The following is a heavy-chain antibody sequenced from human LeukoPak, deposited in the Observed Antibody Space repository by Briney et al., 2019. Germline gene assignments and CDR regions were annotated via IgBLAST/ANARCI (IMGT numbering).Heavy chain of an antibody. D-gene: IGHD3-10*01. CDR2: IFHTGST. V-gene: IGHV4-59*08. J-gene: IGHJ4*02. CDR1: GGSISSYY. CDR3: ARHAGGYTHFDS. Sequence: SETLSLTRTVSGGSISSYYWTWVRQPPGKRLEWIGYIFHTGSTNYNPSLKSRVTMSLDTSKNQFSLKLSSVTAADTAVYYCARHAGGYTHFDSWGQGALVTVSS.